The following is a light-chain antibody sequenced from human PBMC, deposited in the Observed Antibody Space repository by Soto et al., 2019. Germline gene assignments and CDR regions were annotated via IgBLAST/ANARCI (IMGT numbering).Light chain of an antibody. CDR2: DAS. J-gene: IGKJ1*01. CDR3: QQYNSYSPT. V-gene: IGKV1-5*01. Sequence: DIQMTQSPSTLSASVGDRVTITCRASQSISSWLAWCQQKPGKAPKLLIYDASSLESGVPSRFSGSGSGTEFTLTISSLQPDDFATYYCQQYNSYSPTFGQGTKVDIK. CDR1: QSISSW.